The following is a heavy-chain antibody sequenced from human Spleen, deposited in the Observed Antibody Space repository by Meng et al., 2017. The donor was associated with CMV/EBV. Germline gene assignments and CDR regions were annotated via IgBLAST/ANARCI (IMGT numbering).Heavy chain of an antibody. CDR1: GTTFSSYT. CDR3: ALSPRTWYQDY. D-gene: IGHD2-2*01. J-gene: IGHJ4*01. V-gene: IGHV1-69*08. CDR2: FIPILRTT. Sequence: SVKVSCKASGTTFSSYTITWVRQAPGQGLEWMGRFIPILRTTDYAQKFQGRLTISSDQSTTTGFMELTSLRSDDTAVYYCALSPRTWYQDYWGHGTLVTVSS.